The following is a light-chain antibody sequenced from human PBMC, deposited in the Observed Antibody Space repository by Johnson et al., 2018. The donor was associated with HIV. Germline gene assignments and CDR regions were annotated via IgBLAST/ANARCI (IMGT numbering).Light chain of an antibody. J-gene: IGLJ1*01. CDR3: AAWDDSLNGSYV. Sequence: QSVLTQPPSVSAAPGQQVTISCSGSSSNIADNYVSWYQQLPVTVPKLLIFDNNDRPSGIPDRFSASKSGTSATLGISGLQAEDEADYYCAAWDDSLNGSYVFGTGTKVTVL. CDR1: SSNIADNY. CDR2: DNN. V-gene: IGLV1-51*01.